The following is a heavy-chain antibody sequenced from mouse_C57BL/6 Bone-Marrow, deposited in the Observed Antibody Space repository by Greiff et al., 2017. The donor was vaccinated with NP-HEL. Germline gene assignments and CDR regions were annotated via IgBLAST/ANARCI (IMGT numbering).Heavy chain of an antibody. J-gene: IGHJ4*01. Sequence: QVQLQQPGAELVMPGASVKLSCKASGYTFTSYWMHWVKQRPGQGLEWIGEIDPSDSYTNYNQKLKGKSTLTVDKSSSTAYMQLSSLTSEDSAVYYCAREALPYAMDYWGQGTSVTVSS. CDR2: IDPSDSYT. D-gene: IGHD5-5*01. V-gene: IGHV1-69*01. CDR1: GYTFTSYW. CDR3: AREALPYAMDY.